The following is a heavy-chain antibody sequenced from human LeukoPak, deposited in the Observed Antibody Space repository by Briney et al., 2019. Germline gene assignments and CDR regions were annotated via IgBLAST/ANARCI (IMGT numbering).Heavy chain of an antibody. J-gene: IGHJ4*02. CDR2: IYHSGST. V-gene: IGHV4-30-2*01. CDR3: ARAGAGYSSSWQSQVVDY. Sequence: SETLSLTCTVSGGSISSGGYYWSWIRQPPGKGLEWIGYIYHSGSTYYNPSLKSRVTISIDRSKNQFSLKLSSVTAADTAVYYCARAGAGYSSSWQSQVVDYWGQGTLVTVSS. CDR1: GGSISSGGYY. D-gene: IGHD6-13*01.